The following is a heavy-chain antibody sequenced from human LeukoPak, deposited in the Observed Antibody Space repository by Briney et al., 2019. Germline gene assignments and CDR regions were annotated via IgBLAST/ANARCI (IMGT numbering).Heavy chain of an antibody. CDR1: GFAFSSYA. Sequence: GGSLRLSCAASGFAFSSYAMHWVRQAPGKGLEWVAVISYDGSNKYYADSVKGRFTISRDNSKNTLYLQMNSLRAEDTAVYYCARDAFGRAFDIWGQGTMVTVSS. D-gene: IGHD2/OR15-2a*01. CDR3: ARDAFGRAFDI. CDR2: ISYDGSNK. J-gene: IGHJ3*02. V-gene: IGHV3-30-3*01.